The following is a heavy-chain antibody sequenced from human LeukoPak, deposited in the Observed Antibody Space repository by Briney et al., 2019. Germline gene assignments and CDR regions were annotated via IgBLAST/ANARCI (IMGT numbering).Heavy chain of an antibody. CDR3: VRGAGAFEH. J-gene: IGHJ4*02. D-gene: IGHD6-19*01. CDR2: TYYRSQWYT. CDR1: GDSFSSNSAA. Sequence: PSQTLSLTCAISGDSFSSNSAAWNWIRQSPSRGLEWLGRTYYRSQWYTDYAVSVTRRITINADTSRYQFSLQLDSVTPEDTATYYCVRGAGAFEHWDQGTLVTVSS. V-gene: IGHV6-1*01.